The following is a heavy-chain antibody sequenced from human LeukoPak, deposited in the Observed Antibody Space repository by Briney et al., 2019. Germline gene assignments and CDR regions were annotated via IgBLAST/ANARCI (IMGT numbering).Heavy chain of an antibody. CDR3: ASIAARPTYYYYYMDV. D-gene: IGHD6-6*01. CDR2: IYYSGST. CDR1: GGSISSSSYY. V-gene: IGHV4-39*01. J-gene: IGHJ6*03. Sequence: PSETLSLTXTVSGGSISSSSYYWGWIRQPPGKGLEWIGSIYYSGSTYYNPSLKSRVTISVDTSKNQFSLKLSSVTAADTAVYYCASIAARPTYYYYYMDVWGKGTTVTVSS.